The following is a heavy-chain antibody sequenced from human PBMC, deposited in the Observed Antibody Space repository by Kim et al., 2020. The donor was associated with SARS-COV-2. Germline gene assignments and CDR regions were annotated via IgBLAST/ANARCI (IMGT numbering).Heavy chain of an antibody. V-gene: IGHV4-34*01. D-gene: IGHD3-10*01. Sequence: SETLSLTCAVYGGSFSGYYWSWIRQPPGKGLEWIGEINHSGSTNYNPSLKSRVTISVDTSKNQFSLKLSSVTAADTAVYYCARARYGSGSLNWFDPWGQG. CDR3: ARARYGSGSLNWFDP. J-gene: IGHJ5*02. CDR2: INHSGST. CDR1: GGSFSGYY.